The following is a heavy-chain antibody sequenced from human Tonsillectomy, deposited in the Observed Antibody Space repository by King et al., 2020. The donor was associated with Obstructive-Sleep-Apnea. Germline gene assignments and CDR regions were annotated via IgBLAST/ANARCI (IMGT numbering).Heavy chain of an antibody. CDR3: VRDRSWAFDI. CDR2: ISNSQI. V-gene: IGHV3-48*04. CDR1: GFTFSAYS. Sequence: VQLVESGGDLVQPGGSLRLSCTASGFTFSAYSMNWVRQAPGKGLEWISYISNSQISYAASVKGRFTISRDNAKNSIYLQMNSLRVEDTAVFYCVRDRSWAFDIWGQGTMVTVSS. J-gene: IGHJ3*02.